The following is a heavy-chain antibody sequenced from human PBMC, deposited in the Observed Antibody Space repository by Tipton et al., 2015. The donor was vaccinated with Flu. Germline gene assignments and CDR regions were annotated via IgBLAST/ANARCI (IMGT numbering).Heavy chain of an antibody. CDR3: TLDLYSRGKYYLDY. CDR2: IKEDGSEK. D-gene: IGHD6-19*01. V-gene: IGHV3-7*03. J-gene: IGHJ4*02. Sequence: SLRLSCAASGFIFSSHWMTWVRQAPGKGLEWVAAIKEDGSEKYYVDSVKGRFTISRDDSKDTLYLQLKSLTAEDTALYYCTLDLYSRGKYYLDYWGQGTLVTVSS. CDR1: GFIFSSHW.